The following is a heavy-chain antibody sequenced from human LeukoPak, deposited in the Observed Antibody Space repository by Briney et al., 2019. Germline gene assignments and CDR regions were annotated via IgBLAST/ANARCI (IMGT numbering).Heavy chain of an antibody. CDR3: AREVSTIFGVVISSRGFDY. Sequence: ASVKVSCKASGYTFTSYGISWVRQAPGQGLEWMGWISAYNGNTNYAQKLQGRVTMTTDTSTSTAYMELRSLRSDDTAVYYCAREVSTIFGVVISSRGFDYWGQGNPGHRLL. D-gene: IGHD3-3*01. CDR1: GYTFTSYG. V-gene: IGHV1-18*01. CDR2: ISAYNGNT. J-gene: IGHJ4*02.